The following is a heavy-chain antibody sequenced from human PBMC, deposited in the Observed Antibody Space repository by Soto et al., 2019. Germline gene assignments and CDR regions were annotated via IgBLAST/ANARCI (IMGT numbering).Heavy chain of an antibody. CDR1: GGTFSSYA. CDR2: IIPIFGTA. Sequence: SVKVSCKASGGTFSSYAISWVRQAPGQGLEWMGGIIPIFGTANYAQKFQGRVTITADESTSTAYMELSSLRSEDTAVYYCARIFRGGFLEWLLPQDYYGMDVWGQGTTVTVS. V-gene: IGHV1-69*13. J-gene: IGHJ6*02. CDR3: ARIFRGGFLEWLLPQDYYGMDV. D-gene: IGHD3-3*01.